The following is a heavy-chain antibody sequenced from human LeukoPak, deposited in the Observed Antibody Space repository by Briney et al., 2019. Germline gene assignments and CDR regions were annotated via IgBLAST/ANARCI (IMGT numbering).Heavy chain of an antibody. CDR2: ISYDGSNK. CDR1: GFTFGDYA. V-gene: IGHV3-30*04. Sequence: GGSLRLSCTASGFTFGDYAMSWFRQAPGKGLEWVAVISYDGSNKYYADSVKGRFTISRDNSKNTLYLQMNSLRAEDTAVYYCAKDLGDVDYGDYQNYFDYWGQGTLVTVSS. CDR3: AKDLGDVDYGDYQNYFDY. J-gene: IGHJ4*02. D-gene: IGHD4-17*01.